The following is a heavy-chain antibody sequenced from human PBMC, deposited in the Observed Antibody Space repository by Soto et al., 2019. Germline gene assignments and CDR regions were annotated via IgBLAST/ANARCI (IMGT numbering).Heavy chain of an antibody. CDR1: GGSISSYY. Sequence: SETLSLTCTVSGGSISSYYWSWIRQPPGKGLEWIGYIYYSGSTNYNPSLKSRVTISVDTSKNQFSLKLSSVTAADTAVYYCAIRLWNSSPSHRAFHIWGQATTVTVSS. CDR2: IYYSGST. V-gene: IGHV4-59*08. D-gene: IGHD6-19*01. J-gene: IGHJ3*02. CDR3: AIRLWNSSPSHRAFHI.